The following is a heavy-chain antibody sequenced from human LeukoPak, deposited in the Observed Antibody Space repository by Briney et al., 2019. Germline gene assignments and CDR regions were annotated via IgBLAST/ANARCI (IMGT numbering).Heavy chain of an antibody. V-gene: IGHV3-21*01. Sequence: GGSLRLSCAASEFAFSTLTMNWVRQAPGKGLELVSSISSTSSYIYYADSVKGRFTISRDNAKNSLYLQMNSLRAEDTAVYYCAREGVAAADTYFDYWGQGTLVTVSS. CDR2: ISSTSSYI. CDR3: AREGVAAADTYFDY. D-gene: IGHD6-13*01. CDR1: EFAFSTLT. J-gene: IGHJ4*02.